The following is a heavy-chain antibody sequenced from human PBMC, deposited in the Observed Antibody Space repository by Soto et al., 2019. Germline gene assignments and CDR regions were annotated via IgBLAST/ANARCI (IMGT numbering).Heavy chain of an antibody. J-gene: IGHJ4*02. CDR2: ISGSGGST. D-gene: IGHD3-3*01. Sequence: GVSLRLSCAASGFAFNNSNMSWFRRASGKGLEWVSSISGSGGSTYYADSVKGRFTISRDNSKNTLYLQMNSLRAEDTAVYYGAKEANDFWSGYYVWYFDYWGQGT. CDR1: GFAFNNSN. CDR3: AKEANDFWSGYYVWYFDY. V-gene: IGHV3-23*01.